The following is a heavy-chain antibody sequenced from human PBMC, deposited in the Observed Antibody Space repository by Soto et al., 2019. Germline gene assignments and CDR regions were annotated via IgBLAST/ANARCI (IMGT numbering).Heavy chain of an antibody. V-gene: IGHV4-34*01. CDR2: INHSGST. CDR1: GGSFSGYY. CDR3: ARGPKGIVVVPAAKNWCDP. J-gene: IGHJ5*02. D-gene: IGHD2-2*01. Sequence: QVQLQQWGAGLLKPSEPLSLTCAVYGGSFSGYYWSWIRQPPGKGLAWIGEINHSGSTNYNPSLKRRVTRSVDTSKNQFSLKRSSVTAADTAVYYCARGPKGIVVVPAAKNWCDPWGQGTLVTVSS.